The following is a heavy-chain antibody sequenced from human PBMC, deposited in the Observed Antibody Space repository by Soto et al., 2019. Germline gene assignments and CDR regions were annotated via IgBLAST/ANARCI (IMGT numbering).Heavy chain of an antibody. CDR3: AKAEGYDASWYFAL. CDR1: GYTFTSYG. J-gene: IGHJ2*01. Sequence: QVQLVQSGAEVKKPGASVKVSCKASGYTFTSYGIRWVRQAPGQGLEWMGWISAYNVNTNYAQKLQDRVTMTTDTSAVTAYMELRSLRYDDTAVYYGAKAEGYDASWYFALWGRGTLVTFSS. CDR2: ISAYNVNT. D-gene: IGHD3-16*01. V-gene: IGHV1-18*01.